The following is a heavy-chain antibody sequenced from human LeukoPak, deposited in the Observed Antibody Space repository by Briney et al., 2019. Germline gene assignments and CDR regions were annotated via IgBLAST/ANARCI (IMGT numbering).Heavy chain of an antibody. CDR1: GFTFSSYA. V-gene: IGHV3-30*04. J-gene: IGHJ6*02. CDR2: ISYDGSNK. CDR3: ARSNYYGSGSYSGMDV. Sequence: GRSLRLSCAASGFTFSSYAMHWVRQAPGKGLEWVAVISYDGSNKYYADSVKGRFTISRDNSKNTLYLRMNSLRAEDTAVYYCARSNYYGSGSYSGMDVWGQGTTVTVSS. D-gene: IGHD3-10*01.